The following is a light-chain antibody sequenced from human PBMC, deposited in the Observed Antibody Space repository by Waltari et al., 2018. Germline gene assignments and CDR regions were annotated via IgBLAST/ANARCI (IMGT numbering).Light chain of an antibody. J-gene: IGKJ1*01. CDR1: QSVRSSY. CDR3: QQHDNSLWT. CDR2: DAS. Sequence: EIVLTQSPGTLSLSPGESATLSCRASQSVRSSYLAWYQQKPAQAPRLLIFDASTRASSVPDRFSGSRSGTDFTLTITRLWPEDFAVYFCQQHDNSLWTFGQGTKVEVK. V-gene: IGKV3-20*01.